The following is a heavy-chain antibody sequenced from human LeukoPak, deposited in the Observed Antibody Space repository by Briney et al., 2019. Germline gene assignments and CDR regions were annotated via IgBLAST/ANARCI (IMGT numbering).Heavy chain of an antibody. CDR2: ICHSGST. V-gene: IGHV4-30-2*01. CDR1: GGSISSGGYS. Sequence: PSETLSLTCAVSGGSISSGGYSWSWIRQPPGKGLEWIGYICHSGSTYYNPSLKSRVTISVDRSKNQFSLKLSSVTAADTAVYYCARDRRGYSYGLDIWGQGTMVTVSS. J-gene: IGHJ3*02. CDR3: ARDRRGYSYGLDI. D-gene: IGHD5-18*01.